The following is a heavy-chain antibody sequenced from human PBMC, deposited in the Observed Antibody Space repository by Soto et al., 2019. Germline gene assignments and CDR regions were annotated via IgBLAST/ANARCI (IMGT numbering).Heavy chain of an antibody. CDR2: TSYDGSNK. J-gene: IGHJ4*02. Sequence: GGSLRLSCAGSGFTFSSFAMSWVRQAPGKGLEWVAATSYDGSNKYYADSVKGRFIISRDNSKNTLDLLLNTLRAEDTAVYYCAAVYSGGDSVNNYWGQGTPVTVSS. D-gene: IGHD4-17*01. V-gene: IGHV3-30-3*01. CDR3: AAVYSGGDSVNNY. CDR1: GFTFSSFA.